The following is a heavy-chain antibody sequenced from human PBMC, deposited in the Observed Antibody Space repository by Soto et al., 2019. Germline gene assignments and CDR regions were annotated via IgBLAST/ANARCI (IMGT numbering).Heavy chain of an antibody. CDR2: IGTAGDT. V-gene: IGHV3-13*01. D-gene: IGHD6-25*01. Sequence: EVQLVESGGGLVQPGGSLRLSCAASGFTFSSYDMHWVRQATGKGLEWVSAIGTAGDTYYPGSVKGRFTISRENAKNSLDLQMNSLRAGDTAVYYCARGGEDDAFDIWGQGTMVTVSS. J-gene: IGHJ3*02. CDR1: GFTFSSYD. CDR3: ARGGEDDAFDI.